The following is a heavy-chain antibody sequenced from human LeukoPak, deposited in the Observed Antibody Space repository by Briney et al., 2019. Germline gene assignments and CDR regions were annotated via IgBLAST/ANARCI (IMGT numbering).Heavy chain of an antibody. CDR1: RYIFTSYC. V-gene: IGHV5-51*01. CDR3: ARQTPYPGSGSYPDY. D-gene: IGHD3-10*01. J-gene: IGHJ4*02. Sequence: GESLKISCKASRYIFTSYCIGWVRQMPGKGREWMWIIDPGDSDTRYSPSFQGQVTISADKSIITAYLQWSTLKASDTAMYYCARQTPYPGSGSYPDYWGQGTLVTVSS. CDR2: IDPGDSDT.